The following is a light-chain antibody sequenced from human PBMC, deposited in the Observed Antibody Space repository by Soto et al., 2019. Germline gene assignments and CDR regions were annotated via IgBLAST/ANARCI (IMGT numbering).Light chain of an antibody. V-gene: IGLV4-69*01. CDR1: SGHSNNA. CDR3: QTWGTGIHVV. J-gene: IGLJ2*01. CDR2: VNSDGSH. Sequence: QLVLTQSPSASASLGASVKLTCTLSSGHSNNAIAWHQQQPDQGPRFLMKVNSDGSHNRGDGIPDRFSGSRSGAERYLTISSLQSEDEADYYCQTWGTGIHVVFGGGTKLTVL.